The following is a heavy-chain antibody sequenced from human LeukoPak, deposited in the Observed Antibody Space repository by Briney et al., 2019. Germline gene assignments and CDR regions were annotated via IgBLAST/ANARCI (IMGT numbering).Heavy chain of an antibody. CDR3: ARALGPCSGGSCYDNWFDP. J-gene: IGHJ5*02. CDR2: IYNSGGP. CDR1: GGSISSYS. Sequence: PSETLSLTCSVSGGSISSYSWGWIRQPPGEGLEWIVYIYNSGGPNYNPSLKSRVTISVDTSKKQFSLKLSSVTAADTAMYYCARALGPCSGGSCYDNWFDPWGQGTLVTVSS. D-gene: IGHD2-15*01. V-gene: IGHV4-59*08.